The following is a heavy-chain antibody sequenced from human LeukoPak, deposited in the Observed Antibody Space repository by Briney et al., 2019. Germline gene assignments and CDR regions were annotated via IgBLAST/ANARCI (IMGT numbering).Heavy chain of an antibody. Sequence: PGGSLRLSCAASGFTFSSYWMSWVRQAPGKGLEWVANIKQDGSEKYYEDSVKGRFTISRDNAKNSLYLQMNSLRAEDTAVYYCASSGGWYCTNGVCLYYYYYYMDVWGKGTTVTVSS. D-gene: IGHD2-8*01. CDR3: ASSGGWYCTNGVCLYYYYYYMDV. J-gene: IGHJ6*03. CDR2: IKQDGSEK. CDR1: GFTFSSYW. V-gene: IGHV3-7*01.